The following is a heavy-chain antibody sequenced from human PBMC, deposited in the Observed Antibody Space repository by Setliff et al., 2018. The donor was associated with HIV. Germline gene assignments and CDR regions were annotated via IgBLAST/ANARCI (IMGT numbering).Heavy chain of an antibody. J-gene: IGHJ4*02. D-gene: IGHD6-19*01. Sequence: LRLSCTTSGFSFFNYAVHWVRQAPGKGLEWVSSITGSGSYIYYADSVKGRFTISRDNAKKSLYLQMNSLRAEDTAVYFCARDRDQGYSSGWPRDWGQGTLVTVSS. CDR2: ITGSGSYI. CDR3: ARDRDQGYSSGWPRD. CDR1: GFSFFNYA. V-gene: IGHV3-21*01.